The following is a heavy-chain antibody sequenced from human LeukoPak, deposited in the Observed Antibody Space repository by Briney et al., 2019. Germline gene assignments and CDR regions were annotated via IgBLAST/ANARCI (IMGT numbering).Heavy chain of an antibody. D-gene: IGHD6-13*01. Sequence: GRSLRLSCAASGFTFSSYGMHWVRQAPGKGLEWVAVIWYDGSNKYYADSVRGRFTISRDNSKNTLYLQMNSLRAGDTAVYYCARDSWIAAAGNFDYWGQGTLVTVSS. CDR3: ARDSWIAAAGNFDY. CDR2: IWYDGSNK. CDR1: GFTFSSYG. V-gene: IGHV3-33*01. J-gene: IGHJ4*02.